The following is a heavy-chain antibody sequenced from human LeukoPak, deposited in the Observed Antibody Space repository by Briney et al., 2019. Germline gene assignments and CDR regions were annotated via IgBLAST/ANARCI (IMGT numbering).Heavy chain of an antibody. D-gene: IGHD2-2*01. CDR1: GYSISSGYY. CDR3: VRDSKCTSASCYPFDY. Sequence: SETLSLTCAVSGYSISSGYYWGWIRQPPGQGLEWIGSMYHSGSTYYNLSLKSRVTISVDTSKNQFSLKLSSVTAADTAVYYCVRDSKCTSASCYPFDYWGQGTPVTVSS. V-gene: IGHV4-38-2*02. CDR2: MYHSGST. J-gene: IGHJ4*02.